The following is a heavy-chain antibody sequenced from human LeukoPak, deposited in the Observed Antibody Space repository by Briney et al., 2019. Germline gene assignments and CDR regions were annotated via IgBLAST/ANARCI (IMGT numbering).Heavy chain of an antibody. D-gene: IGHD1-26*01. CDR2: IYYSGDT. V-gene: IGHV4-39*01. Sequence: SETLSLTCTVSGGSFTSSSHYWGWIRQPPGKGLEGIGSIYYSGDTYYNPSLKSRVTTSVAPSKSPFSLRLSSVTAADPAVYYCARQSGSLAYWGQGTLVTLSS. CDR3: ARQSGSLAY. CDR1: GGSFTSSSHY. J-gene: IGHJ4*02.